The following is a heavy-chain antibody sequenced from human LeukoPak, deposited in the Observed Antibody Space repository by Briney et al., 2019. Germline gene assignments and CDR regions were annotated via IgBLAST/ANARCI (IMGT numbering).Heavy chain of an antibody. CDR1: GYSFTIQD. CDR2: INPDNGDT. D-gene: IGHD2-2*02. J-gene: IGHJ4*02. V-gene: IGHV1-3*03. Sequence: ASVNVSCKTSGYSFTIQDMHWVRQAPGQGLEWMGCINPDNGDTKYSQEFQGRVTITRDTSATTAYMELSSLRSDDMAVYYCTLYNYWGQGTLVTVSS. CDR3: TLYNY.